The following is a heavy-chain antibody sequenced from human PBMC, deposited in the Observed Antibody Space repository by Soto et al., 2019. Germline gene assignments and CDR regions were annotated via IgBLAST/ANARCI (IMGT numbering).Heavy chain of an antibody. V-gene: IGHV1-3*01. J-gene: IGHJ4*02. CDR1: GYTFTSYA. CDR3: TTWLTAHFDY. CDR2: INAGNGNT. D-gene: IGHD2-21*02. Sequence: ASVKVSCKASGYTFTSYAMHWVRQAPGQRLEWMGWINAGNGNTKYSQKFQGRVTITRDTSASTAYMELSSLRADDTALYYCTTWLTAHFDYWGRGTQVTVSS.